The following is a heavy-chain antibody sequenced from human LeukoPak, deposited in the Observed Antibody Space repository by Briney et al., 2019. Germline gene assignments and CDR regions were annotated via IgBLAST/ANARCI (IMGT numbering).Heavy chain of an antibody. J-gene: IGHJ4*02. CDR3: AKEGYDLSYFDY. Sequence: GGSLRLSCAASGFTFSSYDMHWVRQAPGKGLEWVAFIRYDGSNKHYADSVEGRFTISRDNSKNTLYLQMNSLRAEDTAVYYCAKEGYDLSYFDYRGQGTLVTVSS. D-gene: IGHD2-15*01. CDR1: GFTFSSYD. V-gene: IGHV3-30*02. CDR2: IRYDGSNK.